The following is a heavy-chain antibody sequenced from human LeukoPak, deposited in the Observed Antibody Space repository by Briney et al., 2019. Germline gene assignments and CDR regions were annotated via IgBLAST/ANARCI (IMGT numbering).Heavy chain of an antibody. CDR1: GFTFSSYS. D-gene: IGHD6-13*01. V-gene: IGHV3-21*01. CDR2: ISSSSSYI. J-gene: IGHJ4*02. Sequence: PGGSLRLSCAASGFTFSSYSMNWVHQAPGKGLEWVSSISSSSSYIYYADSVKGRFTISRDNAKNSLYLQMNSLRAEDTAVYYCARDRGSSWYVDYWGQGTLVTVSS. CDR3: ARDRGSSWYVDY.